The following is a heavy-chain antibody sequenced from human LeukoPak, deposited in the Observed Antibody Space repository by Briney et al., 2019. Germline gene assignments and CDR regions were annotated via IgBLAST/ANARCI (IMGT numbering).Heavy chain of an antibody. CDR2: ISSSSSYI. D-gene: IGHD2-15*01. V-gene: IGHV3-21*04. J-gene: IGHJ6*02. CDR1: GFTFSSYS. CDR3: ARADHGGPHV. Sequence: GGSLRLSCAASGFTFSSYSMNWVRQAPGKVLEWVSSISSSSSYIYYADSVKGRFTISRDNAKNSLYLQMNSLRAADTAVYYCARADHGGPHVWGQGTTVTVSS.